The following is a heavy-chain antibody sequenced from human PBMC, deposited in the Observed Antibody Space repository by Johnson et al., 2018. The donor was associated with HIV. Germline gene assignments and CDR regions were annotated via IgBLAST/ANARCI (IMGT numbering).Heavy chain of an antibody. CDR2: ISSRDSTI. D-gene: IGHD6-19*01. J-gene: IGHJ3*02. CDR3: ARRRVAGDDAFDM. Sequence: VQLMESGGGVVQPGGSLRLSCAASGFTLSDYYMSWVRQAPGKGLEWVSYISSRDSTIYYADSVKGRFTISRDNAKNSLYLQMNSLRGEDTAVYYCARRRVAGDDAFDMWGQGTMVSVSS. V-gene: IGHV3-11*04. CDR1: GFTLSDYY.